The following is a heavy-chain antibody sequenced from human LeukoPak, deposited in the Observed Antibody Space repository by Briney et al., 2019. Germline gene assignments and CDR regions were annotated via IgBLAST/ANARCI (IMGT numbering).Heavy chain of an antibody. J-gene: IGHJ3*02. CDR1: GFTFSNAW. Sequence: GGSLRLSCAASGFTFSNAWMSWVRQAPGKGLEWVGRIKSKTDGGTTDYAAPVQGRFTISRDDSKNTLSLQMNSLKTEDTAVYYCTTDRYNWNDDGFDIWGQGTMVTVSS. V-gene: IGHV3-15*01. CDR2: IKSKTDGGTT. D-gene: IGHD1-1*01. CDR3: TTDRYNWNDDGFDI.